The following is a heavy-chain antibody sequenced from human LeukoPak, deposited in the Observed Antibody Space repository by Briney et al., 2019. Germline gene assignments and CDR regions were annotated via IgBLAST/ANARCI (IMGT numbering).Heavy chain of an antibody. CDR3: ARHFAYSSSSYFDY. D-gene: IGHD6-6*01. V-gene: IGHV3-48*03. Sequence: GGSLRLSCAASGFIFSSYEMNWVRQAPGKGLEWVSYISSSGSTIYYADSVKGRFTISRDNAKNSLYLQMNSLRAEDTAVYYCARHFAYSSSSYFDYWGQGSLVTVSS. CDR1: GFIFSSYE. CDR2: ISSSGSTI. J-gene: IGHJ4*02.